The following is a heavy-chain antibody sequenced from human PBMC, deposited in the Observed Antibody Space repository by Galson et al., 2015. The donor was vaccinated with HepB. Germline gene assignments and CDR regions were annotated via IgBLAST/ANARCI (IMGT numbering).Heavy chain of an antibody. J-gene: IGHJ4*02. CDR3: ARGVSPRNNHYYHSRSYFDY. D-gene: IGHD3-22*01. CDR1: GFTFSSYW. CDR2: IKQDGSEK. Sequence: SLRLSCAASGFTFSSYWMSWVRQVPGKGLEWVANIKQDGSEKYYVDSVKGRFTISRDNAKNSLYLQMNSLRAEDTAVYYCARGVSPRNNHYYHSRSYFDYWGQGTLVTVSS. V-gene: IGHV3-7*03.